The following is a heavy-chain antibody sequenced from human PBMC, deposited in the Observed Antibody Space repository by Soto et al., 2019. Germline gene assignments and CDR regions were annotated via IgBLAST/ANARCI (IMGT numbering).Heavy chain of an antibody. J-gene: IGHJ6*02. CDR3: ARVSCSSTSCYETYYYYGMDV. Sequence: SVKVSCKASGGTFSSYAISWVRQAPGQGLEWMGGIIPIFGTANYAQKFQGRVTITADESTSTAYMELSSLRSEDTAVYYCARVSCSSTSCYETYYYYGMDVWGQGTTVTVSS. CDR1: GGTFSSYA. CDR2: IIPIFGTA. D-gene: IGHD2-2*01. V-gene: IGHV1-69*13.